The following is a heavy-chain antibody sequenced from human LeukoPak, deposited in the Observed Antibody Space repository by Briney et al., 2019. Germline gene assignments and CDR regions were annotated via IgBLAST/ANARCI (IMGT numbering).Heavy chain of an antibody. CDR1: GFTFSSYA. J-gene: IGHJ3*02. V-gene: IGHV3-23*01. CDR2: ISGSGGST. D-gene: IGHD2-2*02. CDR3: AKGPALGYCSSTSCYKGEGDAFDI. Sequence: GGSLRLSCPASGFTFSSYAMSWVRQAPGKGLEWVSAISGSGGSTYYADSVKGRFTISRDNSKNTLYLQMNSLRAEDTAVYYCAKGPALGYCSSTSCYKGEGDAFDIWGQGTMVTVSS.